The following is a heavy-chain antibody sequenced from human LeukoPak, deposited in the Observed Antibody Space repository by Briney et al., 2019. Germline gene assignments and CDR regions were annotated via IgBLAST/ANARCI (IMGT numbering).Heavy chain of an antibody. D-gene: IGHD5-24*01. V-gene: IGHV1-8*01. J-gene: IGHJ4*02. CDR2: MNPNSGNT. CDR1: GYTFTSYD. Sequence: VASVKVSCKASGYTFTSYDINWVRQATGQGLEWMGWMNPNSGNTGYAQKFQGRVTMTRNTSISTAYMELSSLRSEDTAVYYCARSLDGYNDNFGYWGQGTLVTVSS. CDR3: ARSLDGYNDNFGY.